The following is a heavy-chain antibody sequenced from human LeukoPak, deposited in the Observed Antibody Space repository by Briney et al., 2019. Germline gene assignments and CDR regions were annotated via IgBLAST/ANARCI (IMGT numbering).Heavy chain of an antibody. V-gene: IGHV4-31*03. D-gene: IGHD3-16*02. Sequence: SQTLSLTCTVSGGSISSGGSYWSWIRQHPGKGLEWIGCIYYSGSTNYNPSLKSRVTISVDTSKNQFSLKLSSVTAADTAVYYCARHGGGDYVWGSYRHPLFDYWGQGTLVTVSS. CDR2: IYYSGST. CDR3: ARHGGGDYVWGSYRHPLFDY. J-gene: IGHJ4*02. CDR1: GGSISSGGSY.